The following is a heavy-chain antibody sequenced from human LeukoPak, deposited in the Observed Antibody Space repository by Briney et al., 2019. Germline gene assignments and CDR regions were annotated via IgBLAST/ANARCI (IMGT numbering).Heavy chain of an antibody. D-gene: IGHD5-18*01. V-gene: IGHV3-30-3*01. CDR3: ARGGDPWIQLWFVRHY. Sequence: GGSLRLSCAASGFTFSSYWMSWVRQAPGKGVEWVAVISYDGSNKYYADSVKGRFTISRDNSKNTLYLQMNSLRAEDTAVYYCARGGDPWIQLWFVRHYWGQGTLVTVSS. CDR2: ISYDGSNK. J-gene: IGHJ4*02. CDR1: GFTFSSYW.